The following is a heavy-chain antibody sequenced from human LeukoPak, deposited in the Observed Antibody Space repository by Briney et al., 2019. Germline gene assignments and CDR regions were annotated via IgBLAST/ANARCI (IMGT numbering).Heavy chain of an antibody. D-gene: IGHD3-22*01. J-gene: IGHJ4*02. CDR1: GLTFTSSA. Sequence: SVKVSCKASGLTFTSSAVQWVRQARGRRLEWIGWIVVGSGNTNNTQKFQERVTITRDMSTSTAYMELSSLRSEDTAVYYCAADPYYDSSGPFDYWGQGTLVTVSS. CDR2: IVVGSGNT. V-gene: IGHV1-58*01. CDR3: AADPYYDSSGPFDY.